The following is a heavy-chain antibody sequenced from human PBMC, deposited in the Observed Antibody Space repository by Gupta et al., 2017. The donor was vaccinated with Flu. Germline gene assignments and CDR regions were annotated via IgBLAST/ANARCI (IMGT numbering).Heavy chain of an antibody. CDR3: ARASSDYGDQFGWFDP. D-gene: IGHD4-17*01. Sequence: HWDGQAPGKGLVWVSRSNSDGIHANYADSVKGRFTISRDNAKNTLFLQMNSPRAEDTAVYYCARASSDYGDQFGWFDPWGQGTLVTVSS. CDR2: SNSDGIHA. V-gene: IGHV3-74*01. J-gene: IGHJ5*02.